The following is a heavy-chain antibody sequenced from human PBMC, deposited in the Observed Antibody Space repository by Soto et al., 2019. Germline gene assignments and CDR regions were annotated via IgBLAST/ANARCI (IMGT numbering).Heavy chain of an antibody. J-gene: IGHJ4*02. Sequence: LRLSCAASGFTFSSYWMHWVRQAPGKGLVWVSRIKGDGSETNYADPVKGRFTISRDNAKNTPYLQSNSLRAEDTAVYYCLRGNSGYGNFDYWGQGTRVTVSS. CDR2: IKGDGSET. CDR3: LRGNSGYGNFDY. D-gene: IGHD5-12*01. CDR1: GFTFSSYW. V-gene: IGHV3-74*01.